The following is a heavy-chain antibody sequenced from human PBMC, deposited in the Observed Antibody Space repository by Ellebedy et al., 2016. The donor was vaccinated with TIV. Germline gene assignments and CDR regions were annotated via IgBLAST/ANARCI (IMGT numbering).Heavy chain of an antibody. V-gene: IGHV3-74*01. D-gene: IGHD2-2*01. CDR3: ARDIVVVPAAYSRYYYYGMDV. Sequence: GESLKISXAASGFTFDDYAMHWVRQAPGKGLVWVSRINSDGSSTSYADSVKGRFTISRDNAKNTLYLQMNSLRAEDTAVYYCARDIVVVPAAYSRYYYYGMDVWGQGTTVTVSS. J-gene: IGHJ6*02. CDR1: GFTFDDYA. CDR2: INSDGSST.